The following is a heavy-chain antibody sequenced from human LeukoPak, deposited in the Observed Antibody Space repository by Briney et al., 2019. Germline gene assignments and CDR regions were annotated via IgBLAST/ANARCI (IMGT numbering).Heavy chain of an antibody. Sequence: PGGSLRLSCAASGFTFSSYAMSWVRQAPGKGLEGVSAISGSGGSTYYADSVKGRFTIARDNSKTTLYLQMNSMRAEDTAVYYCAKDLDGYYDSSGYSYYFDYWGQGTLVTVSS. D-gene: IGHD3-22*01. CDR2: ISGSGGST. J-gene: IGHJ4*02. V-gene: IGHV3-23*01. CDR1: GFTFSSYA. CDR3: AKDLDGYYDSSGYSYYFDY.